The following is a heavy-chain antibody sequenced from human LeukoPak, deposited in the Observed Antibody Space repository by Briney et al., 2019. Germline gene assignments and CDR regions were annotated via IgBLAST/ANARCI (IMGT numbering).Heavy chain of an antibody. CDR2: ISGSGGST. J-gene: IGHJ3*02. CDR3: AKDPDYYDSSEGDAFDI. D-gene: IGHD3-22*01. CDR1: GFTFSSYA. Sequence: PGGSLRLSCAASGFTFSSYAMSWVRQAPEKGLEWVSAISGSGGSTYYADSVKGRFTISRDNSKNTLYLQMNSLRAEDTAVYYCAKDPDYYDSSEGDAFDIWGQGTMVTVSS. V-gene: IGHV3-23*01.